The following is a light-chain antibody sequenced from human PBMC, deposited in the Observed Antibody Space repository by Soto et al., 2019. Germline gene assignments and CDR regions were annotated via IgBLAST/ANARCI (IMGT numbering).Light chain of an antibody. J-gene: IGKJ3*01. V-gene: IGKV1-39*01. CDR3: QQSYSTLSFT. CDR2: AAS. Sequence: DIQMTQSPSSLSASVGDRVTITCRASQSFSSYLNWYQQKPGKAPKLLIYAASNLQSGVPSRFSGSGSGTDFTLTISSLQPEDFAIYYCQQSYSTLSFTFGPGTKVDIK. CDR1: QSFSSY.